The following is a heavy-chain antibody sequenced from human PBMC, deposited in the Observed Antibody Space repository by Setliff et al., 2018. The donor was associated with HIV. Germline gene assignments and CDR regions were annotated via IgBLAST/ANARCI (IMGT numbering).Heavy chain of an antibody. CDR3: ARGMDDSSGYYYGYYDYYMDV. D-gene: IGHD3-22*01. J-gene: IGHJ6*03. V-gene: IGHV1-2*02. CDR1: GYSFTSYD. Sequence: ASVKVSCKASGYSFTSYDINWVRQATGQGLEWMGWINPNSGGTNYAQKFQGRVTMTRDTSISTAYMELSRLRSDDTAVYYCARGMDDSSGYYYGYYDYYMDVWGKGTTVTVSS. CDR2: INPNSGGT.